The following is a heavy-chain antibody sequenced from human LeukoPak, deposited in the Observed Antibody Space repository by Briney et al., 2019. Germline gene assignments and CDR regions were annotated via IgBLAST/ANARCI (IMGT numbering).Heavy chain of an antibody. V-gene: IGHV4-34*01. D-gene: IGHD1-14*01. CDR3: ARDSIEPREGWFYP. CDR1: GGSFSGYY. CDR2: INHSGST. Sequence: SETLSLTCDVYGGSFSGYYWSWIRQPPGKGLEWIGEINHSGSTNYYPSRKSRVTISVDTSKSQVSLKLSSVTAAATAVYYCARDSIEPREGWFYPWGQGTLVTVSS. J-gene: IGHJ5*02.